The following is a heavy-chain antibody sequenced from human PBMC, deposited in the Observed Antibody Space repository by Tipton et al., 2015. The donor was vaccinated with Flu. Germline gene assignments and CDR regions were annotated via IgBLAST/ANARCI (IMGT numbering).Heavy chain of an antibody. J-gene: IGHJ5*01. D-gene: IGHD4-11*01. Sequence: TLSLTCAVSGDSISNDYFWGWIRQPPGKGLEWIAPIHRSGSAYYNPSLTSRVTISVDTYQNQFSLEMRSVTAADMAVYYCARRDFSNYVSDPKNWFDPWGQGLLVTVSS. CDR2: IHRSGSA. CDR3: ARRDFSNYVSDPKNWFDP. V-gene: IGHV4-38-2*01. CDR1: GDSISNDYF.